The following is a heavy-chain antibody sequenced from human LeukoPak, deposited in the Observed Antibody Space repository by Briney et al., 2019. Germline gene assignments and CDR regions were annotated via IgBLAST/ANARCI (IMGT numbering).Heavy chain of an antibody. D-gene: IGHD4-17*01. CDR1: GFSFSNSY. CDR3: ARLLGFVTTFDY. Sequence: GGSLRLSCGTSGFSFSNSYMSWARQGPGQGLEWVATIWPDGSEKKYMDSLRDRFTISRDNARDLLFLQMNSLSVEDTAVYFCARLLGFVTTFDYWGQGALVTVSS. V-gene: IGHV3-7*01. J-gene: IGHJ4*02. CDR2: IWPDGSEK.